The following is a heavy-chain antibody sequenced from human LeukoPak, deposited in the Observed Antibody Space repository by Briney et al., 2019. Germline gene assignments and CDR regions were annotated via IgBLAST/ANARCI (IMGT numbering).Heavy chain of an antibody. D-gene: IGHD1-26*01. CDR3: AREGAAKVFRWFDP. CDR1: GGSISSSSYY. V-gene: IGHV4-39*02. CDR2: IYYSGST. Sequence: SETLSLTCTVSGGSISSSSYYWGWMRQPPGRGVEGIGSIYYSGSTYYNPSLKSRVTIYVETSKNEFSLKLSSVTAADTAVYYCAREGAAKVFRWFDPWGQGTLVTVSS. J-gene: IGHJ5*02.